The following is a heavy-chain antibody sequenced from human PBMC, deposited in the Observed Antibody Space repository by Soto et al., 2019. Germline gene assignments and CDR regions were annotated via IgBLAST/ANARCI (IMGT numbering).Heavy chain of an antibody. CDR3: TKSPGSSSGY. CDR1: GFTFMSYA. V-gene: IGHV3-23*01. Sequence: EVQLLESGGGLVQPGGSLRLSCVASGFTFMSYALTWVRQAPGKGLEWVSTISGGGGSTYYADSVKGRFTISRDKSKNTLYLQMNGLRAEDTAVYYCTKSPGSSSGYWGQGTLVTVS. CDR2: ISGGGGST. D-gene: IGHD6-6*01. J-gene: IGHJ4*02.